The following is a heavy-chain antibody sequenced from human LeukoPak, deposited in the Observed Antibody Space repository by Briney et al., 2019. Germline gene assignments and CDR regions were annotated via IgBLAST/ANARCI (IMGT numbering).Heavy chain of an antibody. CDR1: DFIFSNYA. Sequence: PGGSLRLSCAASDFIFSNYAMSWVRQAPGKGLEWVSLISSSGGGTYYADSVKGRFTISRDNAKDSLYLQMNSLRDEDTAVYYCARGGVLRGLEVFDIWGQGTMVTVSS. V-gene: IGHV3-23*01. D-gene: IGHD3-10*01. CDR2: ISSSGGGT. CDR3: ARGGVLRGLEVFDI. J-gene: IGHJ3*02.